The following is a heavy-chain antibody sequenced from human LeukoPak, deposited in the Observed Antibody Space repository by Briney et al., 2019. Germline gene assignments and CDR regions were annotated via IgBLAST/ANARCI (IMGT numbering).Heavy chain of an antibody. V-gene: IGHV3-15*01. Sequence: SSGASGFTFNDAWMNWVRQAPGKGLEWLGRIRSTTNGGSAQYAAPVKGRFFLSRDDSERTAYLQMNSLKTDDTALYYCTSGEMSAFDFWGQGAMVTVSS. CDR1: GFTFNDAW. CDR2: IRSTTNGGSA. CDR3: TSGEMSAFDF. J-gene: IGHJ3*01. D-gene: IGHD1-26*01.